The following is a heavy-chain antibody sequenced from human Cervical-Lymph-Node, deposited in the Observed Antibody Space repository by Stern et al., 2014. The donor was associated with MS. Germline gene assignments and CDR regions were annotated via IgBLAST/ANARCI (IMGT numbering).Heavy chain of an antibody. D-gene: IGHD2-8*01. Sequence: EVQLEESGGGLVQPGGSLKLSCAASGFTFSGSAMHWVRQASGKGLEWVGRIRSEANSYATSYAASVKGRFTSSRDDSKNTAYLQMNSLNIEDTAVYYCTSLGTIVLSGMDVWGQGTTVTVSS. CDR2: IRSEANSYAT. J-gene: IGHJ6*02. CDR3: TSLGTIVLSGMDV. V-gene: IGHV3-73*01. CDR1: GFTFSGSA.